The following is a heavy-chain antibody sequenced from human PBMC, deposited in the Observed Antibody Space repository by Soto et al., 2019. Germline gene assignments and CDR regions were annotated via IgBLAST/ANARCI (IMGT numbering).Heavy chain of an antibody. CDR1: GFAFKEYS. CDR2: MSGSGITI. Sequence: QVQLVETGGGLVKPGGSLRLSCAASGFAFKEYSMTWIRQAPGKGLEWVSLMSGSGITIHYADSMKGRFTISRDNAKNALFLQMDSLRAADTAVYYCARLLSVSYETDYYMDVWGKGTTVTVSS. D-gene: IGHD3-16*01. V-gene: IGHV3-11*01. J-gene: IGHJ6*03. CDR3: ARLLSVSYETDYYMDV.